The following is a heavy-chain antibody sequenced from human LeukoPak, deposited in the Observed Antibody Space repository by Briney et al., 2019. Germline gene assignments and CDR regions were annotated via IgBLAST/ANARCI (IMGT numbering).Heavy chain of an antibody. V-gene: IGHV4-39*01. CDR3: ARHARGYYDSSGYYYSFAP. Sequence: SETLSLSCTVSGGSITSSSYYWGWIRQPPGEGLEWIGSIYYSGSTYYNPSLKSRVTISVDTSKNQFSLKLSSVTAADTAVYYCARHARGYYDSSGYYYSFAPWGPGPLVTVSS. J-gene: IGHJ5*01. CDR1: GGSITSSSYY. D-gene: IGHD3-22*01. CDR2: IYYSGST.